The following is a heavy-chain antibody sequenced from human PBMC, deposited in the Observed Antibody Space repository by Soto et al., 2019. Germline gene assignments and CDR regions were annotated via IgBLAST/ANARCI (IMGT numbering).Heavy chain of an antibody. CDR3: ARVSDTAMVIYFDY. J-gene: IGHJ4*02. CDR1: GGSIISGDYY. D-gene: IGHD5-18*01. Sequence: SETLSLTCTVSGGSIISGDYYWSWIRQPPGKGLEWIGYIYYTGSTNHNPSLKSRVTMSVDTSKNQFSLKLSSVTAADTAVYYCARVSDTAMVIYFDYWGQGTLVTVSS. CDR2: IYYTGST. V-gene: IGHV4-61*08.